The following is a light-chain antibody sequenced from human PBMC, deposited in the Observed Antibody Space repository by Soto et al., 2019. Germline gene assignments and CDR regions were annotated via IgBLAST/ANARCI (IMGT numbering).Light chain of an antibody. CDR1: QNISNW. J-gene: IGKJ4*01. Sequence: DIQMTQSPSSVSASIGDRVTITCRASQNISNWAAWYQQKPGRAPELLIYSASRLQDGVPSRFSGSGSATDFTLTITSLQPEDFATYYCLQSNNFPFTFGGGTKVDIK. CDR3: LQSNNFPFT. V-gene: IGKV1-12*02. CDR2: SAS.